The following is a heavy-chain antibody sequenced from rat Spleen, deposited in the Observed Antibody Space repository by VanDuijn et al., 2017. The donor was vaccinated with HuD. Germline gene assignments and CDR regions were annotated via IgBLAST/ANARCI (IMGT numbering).Heavy chain of an antibody. CDR3: ARRHYDGAYGYFDF. J-gene: IGHJ1*01. CDR1: GFTFSNYY. D-gene: IGHD1-12*02. Sequence: EVQLVESGGGLVQPGRSMKLSCAALGFTFSNYYMAWVRQAPTKGLEWVASISTGGGNTYYRDSVKGRFTISRDYTKSTQYLQMDSLRSEDTATYYCARRHYDGAYGYFDFWGPGTMVTVSS. CDR2: ISTGGGNT. V-gene: IGHV5-25*01.